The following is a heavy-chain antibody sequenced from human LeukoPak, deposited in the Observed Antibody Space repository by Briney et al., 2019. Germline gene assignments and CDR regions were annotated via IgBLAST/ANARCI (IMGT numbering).Heavy chain of an antibody. CDR2: IIPILGIA. Sequence: SVKASCKASGGTFSSYAISWVRQAPGQGLEWMGRIIPILGIANYAQKLQGRVTITADKSTSTAYMELSSLRSEDTAVYYCARDETRDTTLDYWGQGTLVTVSS. CDR1: GGTFSSYA. V-gene: IGHV1-69*04. D-gene: IGHD1-1*01. J-gene: IGHJ4*02. CDR3: ARDETRDTTLDY.